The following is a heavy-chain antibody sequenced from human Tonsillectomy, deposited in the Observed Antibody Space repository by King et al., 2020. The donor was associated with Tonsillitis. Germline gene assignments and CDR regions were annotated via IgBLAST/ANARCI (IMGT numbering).Heavy chain of an antibody. V-gene: IGHV3-30*01. CDR1: GFTFSSYA. CDR2: ISYDGSNK. J-gene: IGHJ4*02. CDR3: AGEQWLVPSPFDY. D-gene: IGHD6-19*01. Sequence: VQLVESGGGVVQPGRSLRLSCAASGFTFSSYAMHWVRLAPGKGLEWVAVISYDGSNKYYADSVKGRFTISRDNSKNTLYLQMNSLRTEDTAVYFCAGEQWLVPSPFDYWGQGTLVTVSS.